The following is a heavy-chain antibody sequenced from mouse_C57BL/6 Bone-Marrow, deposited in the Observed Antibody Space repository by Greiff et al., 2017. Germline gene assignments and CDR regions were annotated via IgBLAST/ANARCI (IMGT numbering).Heavy chain of an antibody. Sequence: EVKLVESGAELVRPGASVKLSCTASGFNIKDDYMHWVKQRPEQGLEWIGWIDPENGDTEYASKFQGKATITADTSSNTAYLQLSSLTSEDTAVYYCTTSYYYGSSYDAMDYWGQGTSVTVSS. D-gene: IGHD1-1*01. CDR2: IDPENGDT. J-gene: IGHJ4*01. CDR3: TTSYYYGSSYDAMDY. CDR1: GFNIKDDY. V-gene: IGHV14-4*01.